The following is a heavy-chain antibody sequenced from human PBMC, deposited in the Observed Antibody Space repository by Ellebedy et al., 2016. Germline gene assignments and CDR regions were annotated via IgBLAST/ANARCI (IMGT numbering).Heavy chain of an antibody. CDR1: GFTFSSYG. D-gene: IGHD3-16*01. CDR2: IWFDGNNK. CDR3: ARDRLNSPSNWFDP. J-gene: IGHJ5*02. Sequence: GESLKISXTASGFTFSSYGIHWVRQAPGKGLEWVALIWFDGNNKYYGDSVKGRFTISRDNSKNTVYLQMNSLSAEDTAVYYCARDRLNSPSNWFDPWGQGTLVTVSS. V-gene: IGHV3-33*01.